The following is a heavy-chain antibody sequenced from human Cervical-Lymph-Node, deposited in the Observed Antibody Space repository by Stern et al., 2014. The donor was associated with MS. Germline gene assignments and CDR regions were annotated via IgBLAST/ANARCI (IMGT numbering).Heavy chain of an antibody. V-gene: IGHV4-61*02. D-gene: IGHD1-26*01. CDR2: IHDSGST. Sequence: VQLVESGPGLVKPSQTLSLTCTVSGGSISSSGYYWSWIRQPADKGLEWIGRIHDSGSTYYTPSLTSRVTISLDTVKNQFSLKLPSVTAADTAVYYCATTRWDLFTWNWFDPWGQGTLVTVSS. J-gene: IGHJ5*02. CDR1: GGSISSSGYY. CDR3: ATTRWDLFTWNWFDP.